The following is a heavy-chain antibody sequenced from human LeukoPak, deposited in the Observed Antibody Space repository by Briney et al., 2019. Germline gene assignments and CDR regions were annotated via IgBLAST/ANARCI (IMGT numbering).Heavy chain of an antibody. CDR1: GFTFSSYS. J-gene: IGHJ4*02. V-gene: IGHV3-21*01. CDR2: ISSSSSYI. CDR3: ARHAGLRFLEWLLPTDY. D-gene: IGHD3-3*01. Sequence: GGSLRLSCAASGFTFSSYSTNWVRQAPGKGLEWVSSISSSSSYIYYADSVKGRFTISRDNAKNSLYLQMNSLRAEDTAVYYCARHAGLRFLEWLLPTDYWGQGTLVTVSS.